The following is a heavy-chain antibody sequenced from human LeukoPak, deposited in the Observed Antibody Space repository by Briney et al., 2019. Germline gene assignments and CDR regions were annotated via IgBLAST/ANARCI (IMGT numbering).Heavy chain of an antibody. CDR2: INPNSGGT. D-gene: IGHD2-21*01. V-gene: IGHV1-2*02. Sequence: GASVKVSCKASGYTFTGYYMNWVRQAPGQGPEWMGWINPNSGGTNCAQKYQGSVTLARETSFSTAYMELSRLRSDDTAVYYCARGNSDYWGQGTLVTVAS. J-gene: IGHJ4*02. CDR1: GYTFTGYY. CDR3: ARGNSDY.